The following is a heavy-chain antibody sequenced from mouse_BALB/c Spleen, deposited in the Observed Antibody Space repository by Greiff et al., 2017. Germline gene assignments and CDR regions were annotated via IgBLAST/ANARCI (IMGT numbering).Heavy chain of an antibody. CDR2: IWAGGST. CDR1: GFSLTSYG. CDR3: AREIYYYGSSGGYFDV. Sequence: VQVVESGPGLVAPSQSLSITCTVSGFSLTSYGVHWVRQPPGKGLEWLGVIWAGGSTNYNSALMSRLSISKDNSKSQVFLKMNSLQTDDTAMYYCAREIYYYGSSGGYFDVWGAGTTVTVSS. D-gene: IGHD1-1*01. J-gene: IGHJ1*01. V-gene: IGHV2-9*02.